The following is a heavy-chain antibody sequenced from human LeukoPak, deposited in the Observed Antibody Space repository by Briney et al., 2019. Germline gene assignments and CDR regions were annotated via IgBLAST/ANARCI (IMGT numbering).Heavy chain of an antibody. J-gene: IGHJ5*02. CDR3: ARLDILVPRAVEWFDP. Sequence: SETLSLTCTVSGDSISGKYWSWIRRPAGRGLEWLGRISSTGTTDYGPSLKGRATMSLDTSKNQFSLGLTSVTAADTAVYYCARLDILVPRAVEWFDPWGQGTLVIVSS. D-gene: IGHD3-9*01. CDR2: ISSTGTT. CDR1: GDSISGKY. V-gene: IGHV4-4*07.